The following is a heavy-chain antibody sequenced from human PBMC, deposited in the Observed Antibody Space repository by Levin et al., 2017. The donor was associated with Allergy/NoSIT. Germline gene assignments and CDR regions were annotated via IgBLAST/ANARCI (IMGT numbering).Heavy chain of an antibody. J-gene: IGHJ4*02. Sequence: GESLKISCAASGFTFSSYSMNWVRQAPGKGLEWVSSISSSSSYIYYADSVKGRFTISRDNAKNSLYLQMNSLRAEDTAVYYCAREIAVAEAAFDYWGQGTLVTVSS. CDR3: AREIAVAEAAFDY. V-gene: IGHV3-21*01. D-gene: IGHD6-19*01. CDR1: GFTFSSYS. CDR2: ISSSSSYI.